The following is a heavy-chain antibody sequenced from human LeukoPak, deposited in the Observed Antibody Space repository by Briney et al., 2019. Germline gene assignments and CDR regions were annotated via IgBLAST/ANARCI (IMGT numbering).Heavy chain of an antibody. CDR1: GFSFTNYR. V-gene: IGHV3-48*04. CDR3: ARGYSSYYPDAFDI. J-gene: IGHJ3*02. D-gene: IGHD5-12*01. Sequence: GGSLRLSCAASGFSFTNYRMNWVRQAPGRGLEWVSYMSFSGSTKYYADSVKGRFTISRDNAKNSLYLQMNSLRAEDTAVYYCARGYSSYYPDAFDIWGQGTMVTVSS. CDR2: MSFSGSTK.